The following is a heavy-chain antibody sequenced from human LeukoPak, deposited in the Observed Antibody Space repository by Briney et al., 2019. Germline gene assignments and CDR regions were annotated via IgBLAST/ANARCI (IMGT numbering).Heavy chain of an antibody. J-gene: IGHJ4*02. CDR3: AKGLGSAMVSFGY. V-gene: IGHV4-39*01. Sequence: PSETLSLTCTVSGGSISSSSYYWGWIRQPPGKGLEWIGSIYYSGSTYYNPSLKSRVTISVDTSKNQFSLKLSSVTAADTAVYYCAKGLGSAMVSFGYWGQGTLVTVSS. CDR1: GGSISSSSYY. D-gene: IGHD5-18*01. CDR2: IYYSGST.